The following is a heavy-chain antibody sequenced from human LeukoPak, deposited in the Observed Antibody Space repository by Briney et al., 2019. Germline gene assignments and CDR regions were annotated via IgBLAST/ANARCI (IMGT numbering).Heavy chain of an antibody. J-gene: IGHJ4*02. Sequence: SETLSLTCTVSGGSISPYYWSWIRQPPGKGLEWIGYIYYSGSTNYNPSLKSRVTISVDTSKNQFSLKLSSVTAADTAMYFCVRHYVLHIVGPSYWGQGILVTVSS. CDR2: IYYSGST. D-gene: IGHD1-26*01. CDR3: VRHYVLHIVGPSY. CDR1: GGSISPYY. V-gene: IGHV4-59*08.